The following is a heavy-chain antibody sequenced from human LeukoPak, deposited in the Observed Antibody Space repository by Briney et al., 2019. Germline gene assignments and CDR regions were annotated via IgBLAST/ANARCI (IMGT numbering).Heavy chain of an antibody. J-gene: IGHJ5*02. V-gene: IGHV4-34*01. CDR3: AREGWAARFDH. CDR1: GGSFSGYY. CDR2: INHSGST. D-gene: IGHD6-6*01. Sequence: SETLSLTCAVYGGSFSGYYWNWIRQPPGKGLEWIGEINHSGSTNYNPSLKSRVTISVDTSKNQFSLKLSSVTAADTAVYYCAREGWAARFDHWGQGTLVTVSS.